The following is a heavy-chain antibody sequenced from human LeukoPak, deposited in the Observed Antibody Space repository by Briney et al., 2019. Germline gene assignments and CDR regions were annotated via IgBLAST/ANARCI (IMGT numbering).Heavy chain of an antibody. CDR2: ISYDGSNK. CDR1: GFTFSSYG. Sequence: PGGSLRLSCAASGFTFSSYGMHWVRQAPGKGLEWVAVISYDGSNKYYADSVKGRFTISRDNAKNSLYLQMNSLRAEDTALYYCAKDMEQWLGGVGYWGQGTLVTVSS. V-gene: IGHV3-30*18. J-gene: IGHJ4*02. D-gene: IGHD6-19*01. CDR3: AKDMEQWLGGVGY.